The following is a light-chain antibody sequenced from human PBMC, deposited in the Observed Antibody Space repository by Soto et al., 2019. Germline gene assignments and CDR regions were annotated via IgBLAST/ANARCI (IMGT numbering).Light chain of an antibody. CDR3: CSYAGSNNV. J-gene: IGLJ1*01. V-gene: IGLV2-8*01. CDR1: SSDVGGYNY. Sequence: QSVLTQPPSASGSSGQSVTISCTGTSSDVGGYNYVSWYQQHPGKAPKLMIYEVDKRPSGVPDRFSGSKSGNTASLTVSGLQAEDEADYYCCSYAGSNNVFGTGTKVTVL. CDR2: EVD.